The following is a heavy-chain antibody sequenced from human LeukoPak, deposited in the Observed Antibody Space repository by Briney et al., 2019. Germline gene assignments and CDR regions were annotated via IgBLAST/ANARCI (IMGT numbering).Heavy chain of an antibody. CDR2: IKQDGREK. D-gene: IGHD2/OR15-2a*01. CDR3: ARRLSDYYGMDV. CDR1: GFTFSSYW. V-gene: IGHV3-7*04. Sequence: SGGSLRLSCAASGFTFSSYWMNWVRQAPGKGLEWVANIKQDGREKYFVDSVKGRFTISRDNAKNSLYQQMNSLRAEDTAVYYCARRLSDYYGMDVWGQGTTVTVSS. J-gene: IGHJ6*02.